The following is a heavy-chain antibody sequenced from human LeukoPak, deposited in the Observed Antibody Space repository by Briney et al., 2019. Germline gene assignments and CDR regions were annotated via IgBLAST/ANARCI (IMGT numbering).Heavy chain of an antibody. CDR2: ISSSGSYI. Sequence: PGGSLRLSCAASGFTFSSYSMNWVRQAPGKGLEWVSSISSSGSYIYSADSVKGRFTISRDNAKNSLYLQMNSLRAEDTAVYYCAWDYGSFAYWGQGTLVTVSS. D-gene: IGHD4-17*01. CDR3: AWDYGSFAY. CDR1: GFTFSSYS. J-gene: IGHJ4*02. V-gene: IGHV3-21*01.